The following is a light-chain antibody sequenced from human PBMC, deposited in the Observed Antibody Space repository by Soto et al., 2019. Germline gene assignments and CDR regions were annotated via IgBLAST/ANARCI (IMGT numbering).Light chain of an antibody. Sequence: QSVLTQPSSVSEAPGQRGTISCSGSTSNIGNNTVNWYQQLPGRAPKLLVFYDDVLPAGVSDRFSGSKSGTSASLAISGLQSEDEADYYCATWDDSLNAPVFGGGTKLTVL. J-gene: IGLJ2*01. V-gene: IGLV1-36*01. CDR3: ATWDDSLNAPV. CDR1: TSNIGNNT. CDR2: YDD.